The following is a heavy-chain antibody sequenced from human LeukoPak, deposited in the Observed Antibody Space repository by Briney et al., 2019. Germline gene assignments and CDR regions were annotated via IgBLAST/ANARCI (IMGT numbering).Heavy chain of an antibody. Sequence: GESLRLSCAASGFSFSGYAMTWVRQAPGKGLEWVSTISGSGDNTYYADSVKGRFTISRDNSKNTLYLQMNSLRAEDTAVYYCAREGPDFWGQGTLVTVSS. CDR3: AREGPDF. CDR2: ISGSGDNT. J-gene: IGHJ4*02. V-gene: IGHV3-23*01. CDR1: GFSFSGYA.